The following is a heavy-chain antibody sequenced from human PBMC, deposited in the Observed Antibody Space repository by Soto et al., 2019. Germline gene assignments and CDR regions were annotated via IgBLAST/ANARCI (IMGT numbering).Heavy chain of an antibody. V-gene: IGHV1-69*01. J-gene: IGHJ4*02. D-gene: IGHD3-22*01. CDR2: IIPIFGTA. CDR1: GGTFRRHA. CDR3: ARGWGYDSNDYYYAY. Sequence: QVQLVRSGAEVRKPGSSVKVSCKASGGTFRRHAIIWVRQAPGQGLEWMGGIIPIFGTANHAQKFQGRVTIIADESTSTVYMELSSLRSEDTAMYYCARGWGYDSNDYYYAYWGQGTLVIVSS.